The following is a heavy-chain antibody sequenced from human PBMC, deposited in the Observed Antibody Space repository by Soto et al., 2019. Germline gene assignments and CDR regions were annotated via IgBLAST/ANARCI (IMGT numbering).Heavy chain of an antibody. D-gene: IGHD3-3*01. J-gene: IGHJ6*02. CDR1: GFTFGDYA. V-gene: IGHV3-49*03. CDR2: IRSKADGGTT. CDR3: TRDKPPAYYDFWRGYYSRLDYGMDV. Sequence: GGSLRLSCTASGFTFGDYAMSWFRQAPGKGLEWVGFIRSKADGGTTEYAASVKVRFTISRDDSKSIAYLQMNSLKTEDTAVYYCTRDKPPAYYDFWRGYYSRLDYGMDVWGQGTTVTVSS.